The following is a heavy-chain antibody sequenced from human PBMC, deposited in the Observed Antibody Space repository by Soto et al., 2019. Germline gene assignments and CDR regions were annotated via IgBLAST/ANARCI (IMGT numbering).Heavy chain of an antibody. Sequence: GGSLRLSCAASGFTFNTYGMHWVRQAPGKGLEWVSVMAYDGSNRYYADSVKGRFTISRDNSKNTLYLQMNSLRPEDTAVYYCAKDGGTGKYYDYWGQGTLVTVSS. D-gene: IGHD2-8*02. CDR3: AKDGGTGKYYDY. CDR1: GFTFNTYG. CDR2: MAYDGSNR. V-gene: IGHV3-30*18. J-gene: IGHJ4*02.